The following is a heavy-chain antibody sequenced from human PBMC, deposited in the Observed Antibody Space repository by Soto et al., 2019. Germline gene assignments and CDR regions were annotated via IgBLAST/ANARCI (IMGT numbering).Heavy chain of an antibody. D-gene: IGHD1-20*01. CDR3: ARVFITGATYSGPSYYHMDV. V-gene: IGHV3-33*01. CDR1: GFTLGSFG. J-gene: IGHJ6*01. Sequence: PGGSLRLSCAASGFTLGSFGIHWVRQAPGKGLEWVAVIRHDGSKTSYVDSVKGRFTISRDNYRNMVVLQMDSLTAEDTAVYRCARVFITGATYSGPSYYHMDVWGRGTTVTVSS. CDR2: IRHDGSKT.